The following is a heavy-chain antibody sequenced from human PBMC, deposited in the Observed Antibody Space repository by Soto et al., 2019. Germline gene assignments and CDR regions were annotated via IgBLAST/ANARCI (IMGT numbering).Heavy chain of an antibody. Sequence: SETLSLTCAVYGGSFSGYYWSWIRQPPGKGLEWIGEINHSGSTNYNPSLKSRVTISVDTSKNQFSLKLSSVTAADTAVYYCARAWGYYFDYWGQGTLVTVSS. CDR2: INHSGST. CDR3: ARAWGYYFDY. D-gene: IGHD3-16*01. CDR1: GGSFSGYY. J-gene: IGHJ4*02. V-gene: IGHV4-34*01.